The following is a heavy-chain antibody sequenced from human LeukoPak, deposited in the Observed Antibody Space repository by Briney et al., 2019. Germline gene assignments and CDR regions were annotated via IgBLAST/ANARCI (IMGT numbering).Heavy chain of an antibody. D-gene: IGHD4-17*01. CDR2: IYHSGST. CDR3: ASYGDYVTGWYFDL. V-gene: IGHV4-30-2*01. CDR1: GGSISSGGYS. J-gene: IGHJ2*01. Sequence: SQTLFLTCAVSGGSISSGGYSWSWIRQPPGKGLEWIGYIYHSGSTYYHPSLKSRVTISVDRSKNQFSLKLSSVTAADTAVYYCASYGDYVTGWYFDLWGRGTLVTVSS.